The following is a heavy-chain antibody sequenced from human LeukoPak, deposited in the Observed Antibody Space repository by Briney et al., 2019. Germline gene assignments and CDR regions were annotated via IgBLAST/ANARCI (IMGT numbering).Heavy chain of an antibody. Sequence: SVKVSCKASGGTFSSYAINWVRQAPGQGLEWMGGIIPIFGTANYAQKFQGRVTITADKSTSTAHLELSRLRSEDTAVYYCARDGDYDILTGYYKGFDYWGQGTLVTVSS. V-gene: IGHV1-69*06. J-gene: IGHJ4*02. CDR1: GGTFSSYA. CDR2: IIPIFGTA. D-gene: IGHD3-9*01. CDR3: ARDGDYDILTGYYKGFDY.